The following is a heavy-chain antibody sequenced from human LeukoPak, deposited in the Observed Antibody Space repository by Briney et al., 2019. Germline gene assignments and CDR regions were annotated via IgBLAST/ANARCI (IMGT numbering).Heavy chain of an antibody. V-gene: IGHV3-33*06. CDR2: IWYDGTTK. Sequence: GGSLRLSCAASGFTFSSYGMHWVRQAPGKGLEWVAIIWYDGTTKYYADSVKGRFTLSRDNSKNTMFLQMNSLRAEDTAVYYCAKSRTGHDAFDIWGQGTKVTVFS. J-gene: IGHJ3*02. CDR1: GFTFSSYG. D-gene: IGHD3/OR15-3a*01. CDR3: AKSRTGHDAFDI.